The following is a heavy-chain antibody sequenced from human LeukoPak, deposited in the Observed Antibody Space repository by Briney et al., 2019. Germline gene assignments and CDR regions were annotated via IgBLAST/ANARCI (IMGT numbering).Heavy chain of an antibody. D-gene: IGHD2-2*01. Sequence: ASVRVSFTASGYTFTSYGISWVRQAPGQGLEWMGWISAYNDNTNYEKKFHGRVTMTRDTSISTAYMELSRLRADDTAAYYCTRGRTPYCSRTCGYAHYYYYYVYVWGKGNTVTVSS. CDR1: GYTFTSYG. V-gene: IGHV1-18*01. J-gene: IGHJ6*03. CDR3: TRGRTPYCSRTCGYAHYYYYYVYV. CDR2: ISAYNDNT.